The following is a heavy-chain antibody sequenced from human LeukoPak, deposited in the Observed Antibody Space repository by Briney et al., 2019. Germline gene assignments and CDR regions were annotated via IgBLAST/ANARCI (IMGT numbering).Heavy chain of an antibody. D-gene: IGHD5-18*01. Sequence: GRSLRLSCAASGYTFSNYAMHWVRQAPGKGLEWVAIISYDGNDKYYTDSVKGRFTISRDKSKNTLYLQMNSLRAEDTAVYYCARDRDTAMGLWGQGTLVTVSS. CDR3: ARDRDTAMGL. J-gene: IGHJ4*02. V-gene: IGHV3-30-3*01. CDR1: GYTFSNYA. CDR2: ISYDGNDK.